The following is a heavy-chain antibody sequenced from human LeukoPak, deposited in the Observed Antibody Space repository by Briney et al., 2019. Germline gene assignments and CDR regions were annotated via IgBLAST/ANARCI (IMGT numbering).Heavy chain of an antibody. CDR2: IKQDGSEK. V-gene: IGHV3-7*01. CDR3: ARSDIVVVPAATPFDY. Sequence: GGSLRLSCAASGFAFSDYNMSWVRQAPGKGLEWVANIKQDGSEKYYVDSVKGRFTISRDNAKNSLYLQMNSLRAEDTAVYYCARSDIVVVPAATPFDYWGQGTLVTVSS. D-gene: IGHD2-2*01. CDR1: GFAFSDYN. J-gene: IGHJ4*02.